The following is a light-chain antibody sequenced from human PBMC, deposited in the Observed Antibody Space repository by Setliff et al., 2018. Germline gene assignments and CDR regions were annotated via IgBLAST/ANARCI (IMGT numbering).Light chain of an antibody. CDR2: DNR. Sequence: QSVLTQPPPVSGAPGQRVTISCTGSYSNMGAGFDVHWYQQLPGTAPKLLIFDNRHRPSGVPDRFSGSKSGNTASLTISGLQTEDEADYYCTAYTSGTTYVFGTGTKVTVL. CDR1: YSNMGAGFD. J-gene: IGLJ1*01. V-gene: IGLV1-40*01. CDR3: TAYTSGTTYV.